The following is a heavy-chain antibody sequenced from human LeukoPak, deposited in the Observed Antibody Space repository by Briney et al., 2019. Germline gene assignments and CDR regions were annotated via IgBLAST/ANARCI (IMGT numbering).Heavy chain of an antibody. D-gene: IGHD3-10*01. CDR2: ISWNNGPI. Sequence: GGSLRLSCAASGFSFDDYAMHWVRQAPGKGLEWVSGISWNNGPIGYADSVKGRFTISRDNVKHSLYLQMNSLRAEDTALYYCAKDLKYGSGSYYSYWGQGTLVTVSS. J-gene: IGHJ4*02. V-gene: IGHV3-9*01. CDR3: AKDLKYGSGSYYSY. CDR1: GFSFDDYA.